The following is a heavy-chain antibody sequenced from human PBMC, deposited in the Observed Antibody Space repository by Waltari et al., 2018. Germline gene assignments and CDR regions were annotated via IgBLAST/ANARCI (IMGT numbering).Heavy chain of an antibody. CDR3: ARGSLGGYSWFDY. V-gene: IGHV4-34*01. D-gene: IGHD5-18*01. CDR2: INHSGST. J-gene: IGHJ4*02. CDR1: GGSFSGYY. Sequence: QVQLQQWGAGLLKPSETLSLTCAVYGGSFSGYYWSWIRQPPGKGLEWIGEINHSGSTNYNPSLKSRGTISVDTAKNQFSLKLGSVTAADTAVYYCARGSLGGYSWFDYWGQGTLVTVSS.